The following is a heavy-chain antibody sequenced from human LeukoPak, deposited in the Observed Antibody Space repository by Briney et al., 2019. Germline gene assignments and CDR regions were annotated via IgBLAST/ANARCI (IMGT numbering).Heavy chain of an antibody. D-gene: IGHD2-15*01. V-gene: IGHV4-39*07. CDR1: GVSISSSSYY. CDR3: ASLVAARNWFDP. CDR2: IYYSGST. J-gene: IGHJ5*02. Sequence: SETLSLTCTVSGVSISSSSYYWGWIRQPPGQGLEWIGSIYYSGSTYYNPSLKSRVTISVDTSKNQFSLKLSSVTAADTAVYYCASLVAARNWFDPWGQGTLVTVSS.